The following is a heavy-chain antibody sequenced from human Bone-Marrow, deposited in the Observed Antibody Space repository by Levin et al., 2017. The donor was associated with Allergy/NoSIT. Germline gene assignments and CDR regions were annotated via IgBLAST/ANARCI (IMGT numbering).Heavy chain of an antibody. D-gene: IGHD3-3*01. CDR1: GFTFSTYS. J-gene: IGHJ4*02. V-gene: IGHV3-21*01. Sequence: GASVKVSCAASGFTFSTYSMNWVRQAPGKGLEWVSSISSDSGYIYYADSVKGRFTISRDNANNSLYLQMNSLRPEDTAVYYCSRARSKTIFGMVLERTFDSWGQGTLVTVSS. CDR2: ISSDSGYI. CDR3: SRARSKTIFGMVLERTFDS.